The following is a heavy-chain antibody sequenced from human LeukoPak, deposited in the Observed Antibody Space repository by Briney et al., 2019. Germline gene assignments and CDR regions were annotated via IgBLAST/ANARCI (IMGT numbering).Heavy chain of an antibody. D-gene: IGHD2-2*01. CDR2: INSDGSST. V-gene: IGHV3-74*01. Sequence: GGSLRLSCAASGFIFSSYWMHWVRQAPGKGLVWVSRINSDGSSTSYADSVKGRFTISRDNAKNTLYLQMNSLRAEDTAVYYCARVTYQLLPRYYYYYYMDVWGKGTTVTVSS. J-gene: IGHJ6*03. CDR3: ARVTYQLLPRYYYYYYMDV. CDR1: GFIFSSYW.